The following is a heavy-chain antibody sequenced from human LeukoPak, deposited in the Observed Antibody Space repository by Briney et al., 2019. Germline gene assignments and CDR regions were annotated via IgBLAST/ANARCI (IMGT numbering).Heavy chain of an antibody. Sequence: ASVKVSCKASGGTFSSYAISWVRQAPGQGLEWMGWMNPNSGNTGYAQKFQGRVTITRSTSISTAYMELSSLRSEDTAVYYCARAPNRRYCSSTSCYSRYWFDPWGQGTLVTVSS. CDR2: MNPNSGNT. CDR1: GGTFSSYA. J-gene: IGHJ5*02. V-gene: IGHV1-8*03. D-gene: IGHD2-2*01. CDR3: ARAPNRRYCSSTSCYSRYWFDP.